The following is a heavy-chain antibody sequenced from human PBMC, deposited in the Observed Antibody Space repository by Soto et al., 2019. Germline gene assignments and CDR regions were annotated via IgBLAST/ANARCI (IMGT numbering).Heavy chain of an antibody. D-gene: IGHD6-19*01. Sequence: QVQLLQSGAEVKKPVSSVKVSCKASGGTFSTYAISWVRQAPGQGLEWMGGIIPIFATPSYAQKFQGRATITADKSTSTAYMELSSLRSEDTAVYYCAREGPVAGNYGMDVWGQGTTVTVSS. CDR2: IIPIFATP. CDR3: AREGPVAGNYGMDV. V-gene: IGHV1-69*06. CDR1: GGTFSTYA. J-gene: IGHJ6*02.